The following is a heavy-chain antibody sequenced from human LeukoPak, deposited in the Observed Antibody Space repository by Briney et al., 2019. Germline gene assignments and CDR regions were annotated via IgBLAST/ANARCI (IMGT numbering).Heavy chain of an antibody. CDR2: IYYSGST. CDR1: GGSISSYY. D-gene: IGHD6-13*01. V-gene: IGHV4-39*07. J-gene: IGHJ6*03. Sequence: SETLSLTCTVSGGSISSYYWSWIRQPPGKGLGWIGSIYYSGSTYYNPSLKSRVTISVDTSKNQFSLKLSSVTAADTAVYYCARGDTGYSSSSVYYYYYMDVWGKGTTVTVSS. CDR3: ARGDTGYSSSSVYYYYYMDV.